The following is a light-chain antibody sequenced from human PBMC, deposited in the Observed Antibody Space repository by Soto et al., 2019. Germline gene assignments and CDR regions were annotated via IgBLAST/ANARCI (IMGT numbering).Light chain of an antibody. CDR1: QSVRSNY. CDR2: GAS. Sequence: EIVLTQSPGTLSLSPGERATLSCRASQSVRSNYLAWYQQKPGQAPRLLIYGASSRATGIPDRFSGSGSGTDFTLTISRLEPEDVAVYYCQQYGRSPLTFGQGTKVEIK. CDR3: QQYGRSPLT. V-gene: IGKV3-20*01. J-gene: IGKJ1*01.